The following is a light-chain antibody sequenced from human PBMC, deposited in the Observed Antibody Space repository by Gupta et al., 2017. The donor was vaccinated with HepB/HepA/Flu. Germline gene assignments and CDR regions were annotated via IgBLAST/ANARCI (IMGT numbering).Light chain of an antibody. CDR1: RSDVGNYNY. V-gene: IGLV2-11*01. Sequence: QSALTQPRSVSGSPGQSVTLSCTGTRSDVGNYNYVSWYQHHPGKAPKLMIYDVTKRPSGVPDRFSGSKSGNTASLTIPRLQAEDEADYYCCSHVGSVVFGGGTKLTVL. CDR2: DVT. CDR3: CSHVGSVV. J-gene: IGLJ2*01.